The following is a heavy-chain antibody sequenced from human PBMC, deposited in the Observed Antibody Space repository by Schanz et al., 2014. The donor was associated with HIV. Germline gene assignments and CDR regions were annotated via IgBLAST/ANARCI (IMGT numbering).Heavy chain of an antibody. CDR3: ARVLGMAAANTYWWYFDL. J-gene: IGHJ2*01. V-gene: IGHV1-69*06. Sequence: QVQLVQSGAEVKKPGSSVKVSCKASGGTFMTYAISWVRQAPGQGLEWMGGIIPVFGTTNYAQKFRGRVTITADRSTTAYMQLNSLGSDDTAVYYCARVLGMAAANTYWWYFDLWGRGTLVTVSS. CDR1: GGTFMTYA. D-gene: IGHD1-26*01. CDR2: IIPVFGTT.